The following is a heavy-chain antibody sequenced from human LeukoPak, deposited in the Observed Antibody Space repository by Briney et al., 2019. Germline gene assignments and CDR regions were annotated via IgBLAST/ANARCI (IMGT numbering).Heavy chain of an antibody. Sequence: PSETLSLTCDVSVVSFSTYYWSWIRQSPEKGLEWIGEVNHSGYTNPNPSLKSRVTISVDTSKNQFSLKLSSVTAADPAVYYCARQLYGSDYWGQGTLVTVSS. CDR1: VVSFSTYY. CDR3: ARQLYGSDY. CDR2: VNHSGYT. D-gene: IGHD4-17*01. J-gene: IGHJ4*02. V-gene: IGHV4-34*01.